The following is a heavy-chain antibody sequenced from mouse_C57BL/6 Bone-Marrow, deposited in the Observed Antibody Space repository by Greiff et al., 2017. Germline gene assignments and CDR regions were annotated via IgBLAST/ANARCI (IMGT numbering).Heavy chain of an antibody. CDR3: ARSVYSNLYYYAMDY. J-gene: IGHJ4*01. CDR2: IYPSDSET. V-gene: IGHV1-61*01. Sequence: VQLQQPGAELVRPGSSVKLSCKASGYTFTSYWMDWVKQRPGQGLEWIGNIYPSDSETHYNQKFKDKATLTVDKSSSTAYMQLSSLTSEDSAVYYCARSVYSNLYYYAMDYWGQGTSVTVSS. CDR1: GYTFTSYW. D-gene: IGHD2-5*01.